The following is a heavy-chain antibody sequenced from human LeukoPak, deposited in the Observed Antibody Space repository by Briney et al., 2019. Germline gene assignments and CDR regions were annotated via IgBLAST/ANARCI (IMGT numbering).Heavy chain of an antibody. Sequence: GGSLRLSCAASGFTFSGSAMHWVRQASGKGLEWVGRIRSKANSYATAYAASVKGRFTISRDDSKNTAYLQMNSLKTEDTAVYYCTRRDPVAGTSNFDYWGQGTLVTVSS. CDR1: GFTFSGSA. CDR3: TRRDPVAGTSNFDY. J-gene: IGHJ4*02. D-gene: IGHD6-19*01. CDR2: IRSKANSYAT. V-gene: IGHV3-73*01.